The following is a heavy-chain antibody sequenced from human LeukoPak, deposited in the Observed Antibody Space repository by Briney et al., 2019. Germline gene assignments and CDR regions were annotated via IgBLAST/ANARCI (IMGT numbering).Heavy chain of an antibody. J-gene: IGHJ5*02. V-gene: IGHV3-23*01. D-gene: IGHD3-10*01. CDR3: AKDRHWDGSGSYLIDP. Sequence: PGGSLRLSCAASGFTFSSYAMSSVRQAPGKGLEWVSAISGSGGSTYYADSVKGRFTNSRDNSKNTLYLQMNSLRAEDTAVYYCAKDRHWDGSGSYLIDPWGQGTLVTVSS. CDR1: GFTFSSYA. CDR2: ISGSGGST.